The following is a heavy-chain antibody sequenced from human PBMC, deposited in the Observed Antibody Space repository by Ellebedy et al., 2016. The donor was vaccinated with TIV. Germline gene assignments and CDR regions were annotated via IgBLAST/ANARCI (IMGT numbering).Heavy chain of an antibody. V-gene: IGHV3-23*01. D-gene: IGHD6-19*01. CDR1: GFKFSSYM. CDR3: AKDRVSSSGLATPYFYFDY. Sequence: GESLKISXAASGFKFSSYMMSWVRQSPGKGLEWVSAIGANGYSTEYADSVKGRFTISRDNSRNTVYLQMNSLRDEDTAVYYCAKDRVSSSGLATPYFYFDYWGQGTQVTVSS. J-gene: IGHJ4*02. CDR2: IGANGYST.